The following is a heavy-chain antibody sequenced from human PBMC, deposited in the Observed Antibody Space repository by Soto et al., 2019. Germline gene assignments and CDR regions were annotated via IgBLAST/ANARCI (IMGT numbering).Heavy chain of an antibody. CDR2: ISSSSSYI. J-gene: IGHJ4*02. D-gene: IGHD6-13*01. CDR1: GFTFSSYS. V-gene: IGHV3-21*01. CDR3: ARLSGSSSWYYFDY. Sequence: EVQLVESGGGLVKPGGSLRLSCAASGFTFSSYSMNWVRQAPGKGLEWVSSISSSSSYIYYADSVKGRFTISRDNAKNSLYLQMNSLRAEDTAVYHCARLSGSSSWYYFDYWGQGTLVTVSS.